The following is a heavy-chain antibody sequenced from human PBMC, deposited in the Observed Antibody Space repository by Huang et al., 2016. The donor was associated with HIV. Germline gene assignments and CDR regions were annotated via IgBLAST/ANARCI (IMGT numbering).Heavy chain of an antibody. CDR2: ISYDGNNK. Sequence: VQLAESGGGVVQSGRSMRLSCAASGFTFNKFGIHWVRQAPGTVLDWAAGISYDGNNKYYADSVKGRFTISRDNSKNTLYLQMSSLRAEDTAVYYCAKDGTDGDYIGSWGQGTLVIVSS. CDR1: GFTFNKFG. V-gene: IGHV3-30*18. D-gene: IGHD4-17*01. J-gene: IGHJ4*02. CDR3: AKDGTDGDYIGS.